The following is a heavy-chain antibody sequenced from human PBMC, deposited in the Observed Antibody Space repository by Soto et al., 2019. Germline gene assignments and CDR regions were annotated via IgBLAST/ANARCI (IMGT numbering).Heavy chain of an antibody. V-gene: IGHV4-4*02. J-gene: IGHJ2*01. CDR2: IYHSGTT. Sequence: QVHLQESGPGLVKASGTLSLTCAVSSGSISSNNWWRWVRQPPGRGRGWSGGIYHSGTTNYNPCPTSRVTISVDTSTSQFSLSGSSVTAADTAVYYCATGGSYSRTTGCLYWYLDLWGRGTVVSVSS. D-gene: IGHD2-2*01. CDR1: SGSISSNNW. CDR3: ATGGSYSRTTGCLYWYLDL.